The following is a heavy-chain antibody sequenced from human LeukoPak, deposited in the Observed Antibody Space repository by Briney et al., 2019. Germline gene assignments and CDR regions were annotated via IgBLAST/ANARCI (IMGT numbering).Heavy chain of an antibody. Sequence: GGSLRLSCAASGFTFSNYGMRWVRQARGKGLEWVAVIWSDGSNKYYADSVRGRFTISRDNSKNTLYLQMNSLRAEDTAVYYCARVTMVAAASYNWFVPWGQGTLVTVSS. V-gene: IGHV3-33*01. CDR2: IWSDGSNK. D-gene: IGHD2-15*01. J-gene: IGHJ5*02. CDR1: GFTFSNYG. CDR3: ARVTMVAAASYNWFVP.